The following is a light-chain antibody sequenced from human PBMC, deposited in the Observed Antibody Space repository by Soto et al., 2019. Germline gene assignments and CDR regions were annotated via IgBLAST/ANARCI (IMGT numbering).Light chain of an antibody. CDR1: QNINSY. Sequence: EIVLTQSPATLSLSPGERATLSCRASQNINSYLAWYQQQPGQAPRLLIYATSNRATGIPARFSGSGSGTDFTLSISSLEPEDVAVYYCQQRSSWPFTFGPGTKVDIK. V-gene: IGKV3-11*01. J-gene: IGKJ3*01. CDR2: ATS. CDR3: QQRSSWPFT.